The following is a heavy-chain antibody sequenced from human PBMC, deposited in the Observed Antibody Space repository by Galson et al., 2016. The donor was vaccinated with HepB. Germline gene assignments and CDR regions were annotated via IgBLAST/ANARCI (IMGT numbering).Heavy chain of an antibody. J-gene: IGHJ4*02. CDR1: GFMFSSHA. CDR2: IRPNSERT. D-gene: IGHD6-19*01. Sequence: SLRLSCAASGFMFSSHAMSWVRQAPGKGLEWVSAIRPNSERTYYTNSVKGRFTISRDNFKNTVYLQMNSLRAEDTAVYYCAREVGGSGWYSVDYWGQGSLVIVSS. CDR3: AREVGGSGWYSVDY. V-gene: IGHV3-23*01.